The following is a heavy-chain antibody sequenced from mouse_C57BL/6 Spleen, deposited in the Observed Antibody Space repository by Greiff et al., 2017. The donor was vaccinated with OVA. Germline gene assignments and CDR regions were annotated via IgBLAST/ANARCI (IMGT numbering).Heavy chain of an antibody. CDR3: TSIYYGNYWYFDV. CDR2: IYPGNSDT. V-gene: IGHV1-5*01. D-gene: IGHD2-1*01. J-gene: IGHJ1*03. CDR1: GYTFTSYW. Sequence: VQLQQSGTVLARPGASVKMSCKTSGYTFTSYWMHWVKQRPGQGLEWIGAIYPGNSDTSYNQKFKGKAKLTAVTSASTAYMELSSLTNEDSAVYYCTSIYYGNYWYFDVWGTGTTVTVSS.